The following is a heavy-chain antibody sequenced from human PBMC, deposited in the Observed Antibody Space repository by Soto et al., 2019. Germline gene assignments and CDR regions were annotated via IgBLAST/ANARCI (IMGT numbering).Heavy chain of an antibody. V-gene: IGHV4-4*07. CDR2: IYTSGST. J-gene: IGHJ4*02. D-gene: IGHD3-22*01. Sequence: PSETLSLTCTVSGGSISSYYWSWIRQPAGKGLEWIGRIYTSGSTNYNPSLKSRVTMSVDTSKNQFSLKLSSVTAADTAVYYCARDSLSPYYYGSSGYWSYFDYWGQGTLVTVSS. CDR3: ARDSLSPYYYGSSGYWSYFDY. CDR1: GGSISSYY.